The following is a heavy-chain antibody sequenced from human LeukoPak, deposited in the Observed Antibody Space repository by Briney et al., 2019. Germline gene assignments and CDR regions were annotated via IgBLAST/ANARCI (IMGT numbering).Heavy chain of an antibody. Sequence: GESLKISCKGSGYSFTSYWIGWLRQMPGKGLEWVGIIYPGDSDTRYSPSFQGQVTISADKSIGTAYLQWSSLKASDIAMYYCARHSPYYGGNFDYWGQGTRVTVSS. D-gene: IGHD4-23*01. J-gene: IGHJ4*02. CDR2: IYPGDSDT. V-gene: IGHV5-51*01. CDR3: ARHSPYYGGNFDY. CDR1: GYSFTSYW.